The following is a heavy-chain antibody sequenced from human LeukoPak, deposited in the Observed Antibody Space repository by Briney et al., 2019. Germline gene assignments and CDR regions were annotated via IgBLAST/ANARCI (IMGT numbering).Heavy chain of an antibody. D-gene: IGHD2-2*01. CDR3: ARDVYCSSTSCRDY. Sequence: ASVKVSCKASGYTFTSYGISWVRQAPGQGLEWMGWISAYNGNTNYAQKLQGRVTMTTDTSTSTAYMELRSLRSDDTAVYYCARDVYCSSTSCRDYWGQGTLVTVSS. CDR1: GYTFTSYG. V-gene: IGHV1-18*01. J-gene: IGHJ4*02. CDR2: ISAYNGNT.